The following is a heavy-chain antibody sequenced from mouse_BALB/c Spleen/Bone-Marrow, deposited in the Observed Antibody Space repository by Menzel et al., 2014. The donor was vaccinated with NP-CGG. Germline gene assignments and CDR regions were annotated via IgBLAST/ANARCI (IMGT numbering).Heavy chain of an antibody. J-gene: IGHJ4*01. CDR3: ARDGYYVFYAMDY. Sequence: EVKLVESGGGLVQPGGSLKLSCAASGFTFSSYGMSWVRQTPDKRLELVATINSNGGSTYYPDSVKGRFTISRDNAKNTLYLQMRSLKSEDTAMYYCARDGYYVFYAMDYWGQGTSVTVSS. CDR1: GFTFSSYG. D-gene: IGHD2-3*01. CDR2: INSNGGST. V-gene: IGHV5-6-3*01.